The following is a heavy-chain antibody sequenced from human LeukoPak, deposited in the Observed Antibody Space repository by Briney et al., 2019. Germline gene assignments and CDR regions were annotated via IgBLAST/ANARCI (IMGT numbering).Heavy chain of an antibody. CDR1: GFTFSSYA. V-gene: IGHV3-23*01. CDR3: AKSGSGTFRPFS. Sequence: GGSLRLSCAASGFTFSSYAMSWVRQAPGKGLEWVSLISGSGYSTYYADSVKGWFTISRDDSNNMLSLQMNGLRADDTALYYCAKSGSGTFRPFSWGQGTLVTVSS. D-gene: IGHD3-10*01. J-gene: IGHJ5*02. CDR2: ISGSGYST.